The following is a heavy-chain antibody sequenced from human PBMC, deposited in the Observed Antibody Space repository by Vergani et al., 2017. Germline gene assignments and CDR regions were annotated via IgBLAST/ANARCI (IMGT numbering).Heavy chain of an antibody. J-gene: IGHJ6*02. CDR3: ARARWATDYYYYGMDV. CDR1: GGSFSGYY. V-gene: IGHV4-34*01. D-gene: IGHD5-12*01. Sequence: QVQLQQWGAGLLKPSETLSLTCAVYGGSFSGYYWSWIRPPPGKGLEWIGEINHSGSTNYNPSLKSRVTISVDTSKNQFSLKLSSVTASDTAVYYCARARWATDYYYYGMDVWGQGTTVTVSS. CDR2: INHSGST.